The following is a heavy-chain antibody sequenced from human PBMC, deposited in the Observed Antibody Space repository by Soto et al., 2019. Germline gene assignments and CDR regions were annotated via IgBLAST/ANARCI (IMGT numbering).Heavy chain of an antibody. D-gene: IGHD2-21*02. CDR3: ARDGGLAYCGGDCYSSWYFDL. Sequence: QVQLVQSGAEVKKPGSSVKVSCKASGGTFSSYAISWVRQAPGQGLELMGGIIPIFGTANYAQKFQGRVTITADESTSTAYMELSSLRSEDTAVYYCARDGGLAYCGGDCYSSWYFDLWGRGTLVTVSS. J-gene: IGHJ2*01. CDR2: IIPIFGTA. CDR1: GGTFSSYA. V-gene: IGHV1-69*01.